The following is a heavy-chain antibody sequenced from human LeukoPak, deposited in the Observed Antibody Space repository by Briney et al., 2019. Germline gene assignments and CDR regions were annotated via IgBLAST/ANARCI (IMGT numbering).Heavy chain of an antibody. V-gene: IGHV4-39*01. D-gene: IGHD5-24*01. J-gene: IGHJ4*02. Sequence: SETLSLTCTVSGGSISTNNYYWGWIRQPPGKGLEWIGTIYYRGSTYYESSLKNRLTISVDTFKNQFSLKLSSVTAADTAVYFCARQGDGFKTANFDYWGQGTLVTVSS. CDR1: GGSISTNNYY. CDR3: ARQGDGFKTANFDY. CDR2: IYYRGST.